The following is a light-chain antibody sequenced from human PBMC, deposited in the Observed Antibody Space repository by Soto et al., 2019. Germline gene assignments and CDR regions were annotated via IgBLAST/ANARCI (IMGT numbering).Light chain of an antibody. Sequence: EVVMTLSPATLSVSPGERATLSCRASQSVSRNLAWYQQRPGRAPRLLIYDASTRATNIPTRISGSGSGTEFTLTISSLQSEDFAVYYCQQYNHWPLYTFGQGTKLEIK. CDR1: QSVSRN. V-gene: IGKV3-15*01. CDR3: QQYNHWPLYT. CDR2: DAS. J-gene: IGKJ2*01.